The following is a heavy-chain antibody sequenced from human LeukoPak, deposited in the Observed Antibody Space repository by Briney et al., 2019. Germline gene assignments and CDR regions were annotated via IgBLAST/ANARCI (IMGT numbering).Heavy chain of an antibody. Sequence: PGGSLRLSCVASGFTFSNYWMSWVRQAPGKGLEWVANVKQDGSEKYYVDSVKGRFTISRDNAKNSLYLQMNSLRAEDTAVYYCAREIQLSVDYYYYYYMDVWGKGTTVTVSS. CDR3: AREIQLSVDYYYYYYMDV. D-gene: IGHD5-18*01. CDR2: VKQDGSEK. CDR1: GFTFSNYW. V-gene: IGHV3-7*01. J-gene: IGHJ6*03.